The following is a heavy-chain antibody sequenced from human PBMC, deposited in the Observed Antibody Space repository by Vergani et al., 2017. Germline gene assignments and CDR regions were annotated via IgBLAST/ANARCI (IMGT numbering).Heavy chain of an antibody. J-gene: IGHJ6*03. CDR2: INWNGGST. Sequence: EVQLVESGGGVVRPGGSLRLSCAASGFTFDDYGMSWVRQAPGKGLEWVSGINWNGGSTGYADSVKGRFTISRDNAKNSLYLQMNSLRAEDTAVYYCAREMRGKFLYYYYYMDVWGKGTTVTVSS. CDR3: AREMRGKFLYYYYYMDV. CDR1: GFTFDDYG. V-gene: IGHV3-20*04. D-gene: IGHD4-23*01.